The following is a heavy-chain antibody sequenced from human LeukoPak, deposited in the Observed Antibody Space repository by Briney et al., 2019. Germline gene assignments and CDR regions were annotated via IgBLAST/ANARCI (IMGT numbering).Heavy chain of an antibody. J-gene: IGHJ6*02. D-gene: IGHD2-2*01. CDR1: GYRFTSYW. CDR2: INPGNSDT. V-gene: IGHV5-51*01. CDR3: ARHPDCTRTSCYVDYYGMDV. Sequence: GESLKISCKGSGYRFTSYWIGWVRQMPGKGLEWMGIINPGNSDTRYSPSFQGQVTISADKSISTAYLQWSSLKASDTAMYYCARHPDCTRTSCYVDYYGMDVWGQGTTVTVSS.